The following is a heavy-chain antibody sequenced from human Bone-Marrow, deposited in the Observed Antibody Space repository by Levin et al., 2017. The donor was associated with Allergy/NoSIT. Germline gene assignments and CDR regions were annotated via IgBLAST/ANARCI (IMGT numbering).Heavy chain of an antibody. Sequence: GGSLRLSCAASGFTFSDYYMSWIRQAPGKGLEWVSYISSSGSTIYYADSVKGRFTISRDNAKNSLYLQMNSLRAEDTAVYYCAREVVVAATPQYYFDYWGQGTLVTVSS. D-gene: IGHD2-15*01. CDR1: GFTFSDYY. CDR2: ISSSGSTI. J-gene: IGHJ4*02. CDR3: AREVVVAATPQYYFDY. V-gene: IGHV3-11*01.